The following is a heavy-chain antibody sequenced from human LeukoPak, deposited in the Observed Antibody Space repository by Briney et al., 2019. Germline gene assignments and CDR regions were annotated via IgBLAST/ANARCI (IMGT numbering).Heavy chain of an antibody. CDR1: GGTFSSYA. V-gene: IGHV1-69*13. D-gene: IGHD1-1*01. CDR2: IIPIFGTA. Sequence: SVKVSCKASGGTFSSYAISWVRQAPGQGLEWMGGIIPIFGTANCAQKFQGRVTITADESTSTAYMELSSLRSEDTAVYYCAREGDQLERRAHYYYGMDVWGKGTTVTVSS. J-gene: IGHJ6*04. CDR3: AREGDQLERRAHYYYGMDV.